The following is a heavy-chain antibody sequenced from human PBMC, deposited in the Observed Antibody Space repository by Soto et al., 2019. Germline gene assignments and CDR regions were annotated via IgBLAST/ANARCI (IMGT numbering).Heavy chain of an antibody. CDR1: GGTFSTYP. Sequence: QVQLVQSGAEVKKPGSSVRVACTTSGGTFSTYPVTWVRQAPGQGLEWMGGMMPLFGTPSYAQKVQGRDTLTADGPTSTVYMDLSSMTSGDTAVYYCARPRKVVPAGSYSPYFYGLAVWGQGTAVTVSS. CDR3: ARPRKVVPAGSYSPYFYGLAV. J-gene: IGHJ6*02. D-gene: IGHD3-10*01. CDR2: MMPLFGTP. V-gene: IGHV1-69*01.